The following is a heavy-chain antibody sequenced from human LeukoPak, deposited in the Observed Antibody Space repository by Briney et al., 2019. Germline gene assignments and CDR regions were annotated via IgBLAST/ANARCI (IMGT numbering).Heavy chain of an antibody. CDR1: XFTFSXXA. CDR3: ARGGDSFSEAAF. Sequence: PXXXLRLSXXXXXFTFSXXAMHWVRQAPGKGLEWVAVISYDGSNKYYADSVKGRFTISRDNAKNSVFLHLNSLRAEDTAVYYCARGGDSFSEAAFWGQGTLVTVSS. J-gene: IGHJ1*01. D-gene: IGHD6-25*01. CDR2: ISYDGSNK. V-gene: IGHV3-30-3*01.